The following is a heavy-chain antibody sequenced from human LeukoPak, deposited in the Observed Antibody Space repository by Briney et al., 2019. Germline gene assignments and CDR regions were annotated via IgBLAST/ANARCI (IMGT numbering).Heavy chain of an antibody. CDR1: GGSIGSYY. V-gene: IGHV4-4*07. Sequence: PSETLSLTCTVSGGSIGSYYWSWIRQPAGKGLEWIGRIYTSGSTNYNPSLKSRVTMSVDTSKNQFSLKLSSVTAADTAVYYCARGLIVLLAQDAFDIWGQGTMVTVSS. J-gene: IGHJ3*02. CDR3: ARGLIVLLAQDAFDI. CDR2: IYTSGST. D-gene: IGHD2-21*01.